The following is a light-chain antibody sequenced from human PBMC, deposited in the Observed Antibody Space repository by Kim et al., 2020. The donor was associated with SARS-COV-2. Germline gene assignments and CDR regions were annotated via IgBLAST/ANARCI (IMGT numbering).Light chain of an antibody. Sequence: DIQLTQSPSSLSASVGDRVTITCRASRGISNFLAWFQQKAGKAPQSLIYATSSLQSGGPSRFSGSGSGTDFTLTISSLQPEDFATYYCHHYHSYPHTFGGGTKLGIK. CDR2: ATS. J-gene: IGKJ4*01. V-gene: IGKV1-16*01. CDR1: RGISNF. CDR3: HHYHSYPHT.